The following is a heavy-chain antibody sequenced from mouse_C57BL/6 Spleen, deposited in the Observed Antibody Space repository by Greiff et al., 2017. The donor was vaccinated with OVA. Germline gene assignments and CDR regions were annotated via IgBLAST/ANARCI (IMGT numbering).Heavy chain of an antibody. V-gene: IGHV6-6*01. Sequence: EVQLVESGGGLVQPGGSMKLSCAASGFTFSDAWMDWVRQSPEKGLEWVAEIRNKANNHATYYAESVKGRFTISRDDSKSSVYLQMNSVRAEDTGIYYCTRSTTVATPFDYWGQGTTLTVSS. D-gene: IGHD1-1*01. CDR2: IRNKANNHAT. J-gene: IGHJ2*01. CDR1: GFTFSDAW. CDR3: TRSTTVATPFDY.